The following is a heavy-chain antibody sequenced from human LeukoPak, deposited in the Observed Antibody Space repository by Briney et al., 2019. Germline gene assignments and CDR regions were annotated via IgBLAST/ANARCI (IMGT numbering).Heavy chain of an antibody. CDR1: GYTFTSYG. V-gene: IGHV1-18*01. CDR2: ISAYNGNT. D-gene: IGHD4-17*01. Sequence: GASVKVSCKASGYTFTSYGISWVRQAPGQGLEWMGWISAYNGNTNYAQKLQGRVTMTTDTSTSTAYMELRSLRSDDTAVYYCAVQGATVTTGAAFDIWGQGTMVTVSS. J-gene: IGHJ3*02. CDR3: AVQGATVTTGAAFDI.